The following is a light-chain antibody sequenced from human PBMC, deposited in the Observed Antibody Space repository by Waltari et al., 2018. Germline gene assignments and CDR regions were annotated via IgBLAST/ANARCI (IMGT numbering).Light chain of an antibody. CDR2: DAS. CDR1: QSINNY. CDR3: QQRSNLVT. Sequence: EIVLTQSPATLSLSPGARATLSCRASQSINNYLAWYQQKPGQAPRLLIYDASNRATGIPTRFSGSGSGTDFTLTISSLESEDFAVYYCQQRSNLVTFGGGTKVEIK. V-gene: IGKV3-11*01. J-gene: IGKJ4*01.